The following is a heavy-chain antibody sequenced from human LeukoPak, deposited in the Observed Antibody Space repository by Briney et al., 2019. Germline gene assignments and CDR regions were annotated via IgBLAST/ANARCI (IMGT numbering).Heavy chain of an antibody. CDR1: GYSISNGYY. J-gene: IGHJ6*03. V-gene: IGHV4-38-2*01. CDR2: LYHSDSA. Sequence: SETLSLTCAVSGYSISNGYYWVWIRQPPGRGREGIGSLYHSDSAYYNTSLRSRVSMSVDTSKNKFSLTLSFVTAADTAVYYCARQHDSYYYYYIDVWGSGTTVIVSS. CDR3: ARQHDSYYYYYIDV.